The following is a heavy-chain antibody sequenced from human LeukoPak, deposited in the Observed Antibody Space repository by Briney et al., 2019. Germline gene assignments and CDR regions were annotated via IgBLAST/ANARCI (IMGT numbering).Heavy chain of an antibody. CDR1: GFTFSSYG. CDR2: IWYDGSNK. D-gene: IGHD3-10*01. Sequence: PGGSLRLSCAASGFTFSSYGMHWVRQAPGKGLEWVAVIWYDGSNKYYADSVKGRFTISRDNSKNTPYLQMNSLRAEDTAVYYCARETYYYGSGSYYQYYYYGMDVWGQGTTVTVSS. V-gene: IGHV3-33*01. J-gene: IGHJ6*02. CDR3: ARETYYYGSGSYYQYYYYGMDV.